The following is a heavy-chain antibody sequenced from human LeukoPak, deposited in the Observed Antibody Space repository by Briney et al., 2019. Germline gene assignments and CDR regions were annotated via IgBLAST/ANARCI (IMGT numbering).Heavy chain of an antibody. CDR3: AINYYGSGSLLDY. CDR1: GGSISSSSYY. Sequence: PSETLSLTCTVSGGSISSSSYYWGWIRQPPGKGLEWIGSIYYSGSTYYNPSLKSRVTISVDTFKNQFSLKLSSVTAADTAVYYCAINYYGSGSLLDYWGQGTLVTVSS. J-gene: IGHJ4*02. D-gene: IGHD3-10*01. V-gene: IGHV4-39*01. CDR2: IYYSGST.